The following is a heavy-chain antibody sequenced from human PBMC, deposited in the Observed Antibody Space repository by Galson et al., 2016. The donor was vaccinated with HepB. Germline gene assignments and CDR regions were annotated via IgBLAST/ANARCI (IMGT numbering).Heavy chain of an antibody. CDR2: TFYRSTWEN. J-gene: IGHJ6*02. D-gene: IGHD3-10*01. V-gene: IGHV6-1*01. Sequence: AISGDSVYNNGAAWVWIRQSPSRGLEWLGRTFYRSTWENHYAGSVKNRITISPDTSRNQFSLHLNSVTPEDTAVYYCARAVMLGRGMDVWGQGTRSPSP. CDR1: GDSVYNNGAA. CDR3: ARAVMLGRGMDV.